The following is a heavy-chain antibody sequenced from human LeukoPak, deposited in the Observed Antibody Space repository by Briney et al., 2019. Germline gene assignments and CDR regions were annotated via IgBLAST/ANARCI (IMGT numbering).Heavy chain of an antibody. V-gene: IGHV4-38-2*01. CDR1: GYSISSGYY. CDR2: IYHSGST. D-gene: IGHD6-13*01. Sequence: SETLSLTCAVSGYSISSGYYWGWIRQPPGKGLEWIGGIYHSGSTYYNSSLKSRVTISGDTSKNQFSLKLSSVTAADTAVYYCARLAAAAGDFWVQGTLITVSS. CDR3: ARLAAAAGDF. J-gene: IGHJ4*02.